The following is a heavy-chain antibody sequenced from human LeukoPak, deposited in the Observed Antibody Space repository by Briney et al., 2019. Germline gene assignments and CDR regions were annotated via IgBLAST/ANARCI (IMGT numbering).Heavy chain of an antibody. D-gene: IGHD3-10*02. CDR2: ISSSGSTI. CDR1: GFTFSSYE. Sequence: PGGSLRLSCAASGFTFSSYEMNWGRPAPGEGLEWVSSISSSGSTIYYADSVKGRFTISRDNAKNSLYLQMNSLRAEDTAVYDCAELGITMIGGVWGKGNTVTISS. CDR3: AELGITMIGGV. V-gene: IGHV3-48*03. J-gene: IGHJ6*04.